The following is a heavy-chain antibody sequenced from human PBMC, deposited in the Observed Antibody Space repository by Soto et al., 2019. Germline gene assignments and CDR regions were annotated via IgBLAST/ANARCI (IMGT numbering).Heavy chain of an antibody. D-gene: IGHD1-26*01. CDR2: TSYDGSKK. CDR3: ARTVGWELPQTRDYYYGMDV. Sequence: GGSLRLSCVASGFSFSGYGMNWVRQAPGKGLEWLATTSYDGSKKYYGDSVKGRFTISRGNSKNTLYLEMNSLRPEDTAVYYCARTVGWELPQTRDYYYGMDVWGQGTTVTVSS. CDR1: GFSFSGYG. J-gene: IGHJ6*02. V-gene: IGHV3-30*03.